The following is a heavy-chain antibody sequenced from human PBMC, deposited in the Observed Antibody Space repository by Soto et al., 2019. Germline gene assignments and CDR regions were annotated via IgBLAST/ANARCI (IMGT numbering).Heavy chain of an antibody. V-gene: IGHV1-58*01. Sequence: SVKVSCKASGFTFTSSAVQWVRQARGQRLEWIGWIVVGSGNTNYAQKFQERVTITRDMSTSTAYMELSSLRSEDTAVYYFAADWVGATDNYYYYGMDVWGQGTTVTVSS. CDR1: GFTFTSSA. CDR3: AADWVGATDNYYYYGMDV. J-gene: IGHJ6*02. D-gene: IGHD1-26*01. CDR2: IVVGSGNT.